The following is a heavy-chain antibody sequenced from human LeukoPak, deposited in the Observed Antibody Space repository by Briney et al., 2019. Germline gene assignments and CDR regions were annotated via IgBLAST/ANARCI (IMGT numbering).Heavy chain of an antibody. V-gene: IGHV3-74*01. D-gene: IGHD3-16*01. Sequence: GGSLRLSCAASGFTFIDYWMHWVRQAPGKGLVWVSRVDNSGTKAIYAASVKGRFTISRDNAKNSLYLQINSLRAEDTAVYYCATGGKDHAFDIWGQGTMVTVSS. CDR1: GFTFIDYW. J-gene: IGHJ3*02. CDR2: VDNSGTKA. CDR3: ATGGKDHAFDI.